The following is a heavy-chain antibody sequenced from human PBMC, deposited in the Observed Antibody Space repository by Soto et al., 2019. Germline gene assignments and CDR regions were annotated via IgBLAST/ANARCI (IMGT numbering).Heavy chain of an antibody. D-gene: IGHD4-17*01. CDR3: ARDDDYGDYGLDY. CDR1: GFTFGRHG. J-gene: IGHJ4*02. Sequence: QVQLVESGGGVVQPGGSLRLSCAASGFTFGRHGMHWVRQAPGKGLEWVAVIGSDGRRASYADSVKGRFTIARDNCQNKLYLQMNSLRVEETAVYYCARDDDYGDYGLDYWGEGTLVTVSS. CDR2: IGSDGRRA. V-gene: IGHV3-33*01.